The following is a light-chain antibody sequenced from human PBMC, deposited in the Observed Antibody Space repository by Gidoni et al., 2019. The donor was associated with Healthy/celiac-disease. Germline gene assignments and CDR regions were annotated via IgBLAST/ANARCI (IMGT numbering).Light chain of an antibody. CDR2: AAS. V-gene: IGKV1-39*01. CDR1: QSISSY. Sequence: DIQMTQPPSSLSASVGDRVTITCRASQSISSYLNWYQLKPGKAPKLLIYAASSLQSGVPSRFSGSGSGTDFTLTISSLQPEDFATYYCQQSYSTPPYTFGQGTKLEIK. J-gene: IGKJ2*01. CDR3: QQSYSTPPYT.